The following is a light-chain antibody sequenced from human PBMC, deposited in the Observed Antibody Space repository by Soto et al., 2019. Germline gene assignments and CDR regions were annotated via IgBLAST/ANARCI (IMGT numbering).Light chain of an antibody. CDR2: SAS. Sequence: EVVLTQSPGTLSLSPGERITLSCRASQSVASSYLAWYHQKPGRAPRLLFYSASSRATGIPDRFSGSGSGTDFTLTISRLEPEDFAVYYCHHFGSLPETFGLGTNVA. J-gene: IGKJ1*01. V-gene: IGKV3-20*01. CDR1: QSVASSY. CDR3: HHFGSLPET.